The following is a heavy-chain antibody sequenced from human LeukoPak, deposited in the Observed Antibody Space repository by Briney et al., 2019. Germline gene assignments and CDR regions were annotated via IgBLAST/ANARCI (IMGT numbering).Heavy chain of an antibody. D-gene: IGHD1-20*01. J-gene: IGHJ4*02. CDR3: ARDFGLTGKVDY. CDR2: ISSNGGST. CDR1: GFTFSRYA. Sequence: PGGSLRLSCAASGFTFSRYAMHWVRQAPGKGLESVSAISSNGGSTYYANSVKGRFTISRDNSKNTLYLQMGSLRAEDLAMYYCARDFGLTGKVDYWGQGTLVTVSS. V-gene: IGHV3-64*01.